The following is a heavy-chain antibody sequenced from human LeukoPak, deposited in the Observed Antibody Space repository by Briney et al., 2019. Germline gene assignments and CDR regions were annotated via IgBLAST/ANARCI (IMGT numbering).Heavy chain of an antibody. Sequence: ASGKLSCKASGYTFTSYGISWGRQSPGQGLGWMRWIGAYNADTNYAQKVPGRLTLTTDTSTSTAYMALRSLRSDDTAVYYCARDAYSYGSGSYYTHDYWGQGTLVTVSS. J-gene: IGHJ4*02. V-gene: IGHV1-18*01. CDR3: ARDAYSYGSGSYYTHDY. CDR1: GYTFTSYG. D-gene: IGHD3-10*01. CDR2: IGAYNADT.